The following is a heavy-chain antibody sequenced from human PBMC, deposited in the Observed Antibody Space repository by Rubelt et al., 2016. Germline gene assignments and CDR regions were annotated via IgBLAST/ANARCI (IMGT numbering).Heavy chain of an antibody. CDR3: ARLIGTTSDY. Sequence: QVQLVQSGAEVKKPGSSVKVSCKASGGTFSSYAISWVRQAPGQGLEWMGRIIPVLGSAHSPPKFPASVPLSAHQSPGPASMELSSFRSEETAVYYCARLIGTTSDYWGQGTLVTVSS. CDR1: GGTFSSYA. J-gene: IGHJ4*02. CDR2: IIPVLGSA. V-gene: IGHV1-69*11. D-gene: IGHD1-7*01.